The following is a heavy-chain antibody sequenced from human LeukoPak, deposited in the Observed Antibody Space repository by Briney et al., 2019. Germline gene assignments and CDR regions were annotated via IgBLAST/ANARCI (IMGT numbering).Heavy chain of an antibody. CDR1: GFTFSSYW. CDR2: ISSSSSYI. V-gene: IGHV3-21*01. D-gene: IGHD3-10*01. J-gene: IGHJ6*02. Sequence: GGSLRLSCATSGFTFSSYWMHWVRQAPGKGLEWVSSISSSSSYIYYADSVKGRFTISRDNAKNSLYLQMNSLRAEDTAVYYCARVRAPWFGEFLPYYYYYGMDVWGQGTTVTVSS. CDR3: ARVRAPWFGEFLPYYYYYGMDV.